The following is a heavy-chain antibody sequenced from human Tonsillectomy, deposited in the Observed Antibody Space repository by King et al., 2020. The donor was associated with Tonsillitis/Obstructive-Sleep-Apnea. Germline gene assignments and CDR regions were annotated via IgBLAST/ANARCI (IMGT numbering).Heavy chain of an antibody. V-gene: IGHV1-3*01. CDR2: VNAGKGNT. Sequence: QLVQSGAEVKKPGASVKVSCKASGYAFTSWAIHWVRKAPGQRREWMGWVNAGKGNTKYSQKFQGRVTLTRDTSASPAYMELSSLRSEDTAVYYCASQNVIIGTDLYFDYWGQGTLVTVSS. CDR1: GYAFTSWA. J-gene: IGHJ4*02. D-gene: IGHD1-7*01. CDR3: ASQNVIIGTDLYFDY.